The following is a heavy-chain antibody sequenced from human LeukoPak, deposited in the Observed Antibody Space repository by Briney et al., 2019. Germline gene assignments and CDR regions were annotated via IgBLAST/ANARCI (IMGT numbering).Heavy chain of an antibody. CDR2: ISYSGST. J-gene: IGHJ5*02. CDR1: GGSISSYY. D-gene: IGHD2-15*01. V-gene: IGHV4-59*01. Sequence: SETLSLTCTVSGGSISSYYWIWIRQPPGKGLEWMGHISYSGSTNYNPSLKSRVTISVDTSKNQFSLKLTSVTAADTAVYYCARGHDGVVGWFAPWGRGTLVTVSS. CDR3: ARGHDGVVGWFAP.